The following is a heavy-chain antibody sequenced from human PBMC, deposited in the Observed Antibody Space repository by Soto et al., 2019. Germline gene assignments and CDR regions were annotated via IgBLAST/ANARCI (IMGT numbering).Heavy chain of an antibody. J-gene: IGHJ4*02. CDR2: ISYSGTT. V-gene: IGHV4-59*01. Sequence: QVQLQESGPGLVKPSETLSLTCTVSGGSITSDYWTWIRQPPGKGLDSISYISYSGTTTYNPSLKRRVDISVDTSKNPFPLKVSSVTAADTPVYSCGRMEGLGEISPYFDHRGQGSLVTVSS. D-gene: IGHD3-16*02. CDR3: GRMEGLGEISPYFDH. CDR1: GGSITSDY.